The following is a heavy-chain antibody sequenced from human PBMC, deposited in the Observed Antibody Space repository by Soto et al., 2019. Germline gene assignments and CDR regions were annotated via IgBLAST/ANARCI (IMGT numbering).Heavy chain of an antibody. V-gene: IGHV5-51*01. CDR1: GYSFTSYW. Sequence: GESLKISCKGSGYSFTSYWIGWVRQMPGKGLEWMGIIYPGDSDTRYSPSFQGQVTISADKSISTAYLQWSSLKASDTAMYYWARLLYSSSSSRSYYYSGMDVWGQGTTVTVS. J-gene: IGHJ6*02. CDR2: IYPGDSDT. CDR3: ARLLYSSSSSRSYYYSGMDV. D-gene: IGHD6-6*01.